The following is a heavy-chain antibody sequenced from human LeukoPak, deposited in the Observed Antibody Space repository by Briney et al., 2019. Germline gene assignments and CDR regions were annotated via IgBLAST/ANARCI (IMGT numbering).Heavy chain of an antibody. CDR2: IYHSGST. D-gene: IGHD2-15*01. V-gene: IGHV4-4*02. J-gene: IGHJ5*02. Sequence: PSETLSLTCAVSGGSISSSNWWSWVRQPPGKGLEWIGEIYHSGSTNYNPSLKSRVTMSVDTSKNQFSLKLTSVTAADTAVYYCARGPQYCSGGSCYGWFDPWGQGTLVTVSS. CDR3: ARGPQYCSGGSCYGWFDP. CDR1: GGSISSSNW.